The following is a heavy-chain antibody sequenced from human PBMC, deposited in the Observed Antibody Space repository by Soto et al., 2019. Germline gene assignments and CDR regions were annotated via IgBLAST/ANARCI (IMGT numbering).Heavy chain of an antibody. CDR2: IYSGGST. Sequence: GGSLRLSCAASGFTVSSNYMSWVRQAPGKGLEWVSVIYSGGSTYYADSVKGRFTISRDNSKNTLYLQMNSLRAEDTAVYYCARAPDYDFWSGYLDYYYYYMDVWGKGTTVTVSS. CDR3: ARAPDYDFWSGYLDYYYYYMDV. V-gene: IGHV3-66*01. D-gene: IGHD3-3*01. CDR1: GFTVSSNY. J-gene: IGHJ6*03.